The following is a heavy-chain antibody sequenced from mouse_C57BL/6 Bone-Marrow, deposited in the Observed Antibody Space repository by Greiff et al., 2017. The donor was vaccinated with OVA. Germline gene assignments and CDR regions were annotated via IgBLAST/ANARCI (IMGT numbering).Heavy chain of an antibody. CDR1: GYTFTDYY. Sequence: QVQLQQSGAELVRPGASVKLSCKASGYTFTDYYINWVKQRPGQGLEWIARIYPGSGNTYHNEKFKGKATLTAEKSSSIAYMQLSSLTSENSAVYFCAIEGFYDGLRVFFDYWGQGTTLTVSS. D-gene: IGHD2-3*01. CDR3: AIEGFYDGLRVFFDY. V-gene: IGHV1-76*01. CDR2: IYPGSGNT. J-gene: IGHJ2*01.